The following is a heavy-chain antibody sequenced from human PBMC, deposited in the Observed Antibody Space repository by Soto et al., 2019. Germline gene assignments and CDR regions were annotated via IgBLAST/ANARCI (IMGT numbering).Heavy chain of an antibody. Sequence: GGSLRLSCAASGFTFSSYAMHWVRQAPGKGLEWVAVISYDGSNKYYADSVKGRFTISRDNSKNTLYLQMNSLRAEDTAVYYCARVKSNWNPAAQVEYWGQGTLVTVPS. CDR1: GFTFSSYA. V-gene: IGHV3-30-3*01. J-gene: IGHJ4*02. CDR3: ARVKSNWNPAAQVEY. D-gene: IGHD1-20*01. CDR2: ISYDGSNK.